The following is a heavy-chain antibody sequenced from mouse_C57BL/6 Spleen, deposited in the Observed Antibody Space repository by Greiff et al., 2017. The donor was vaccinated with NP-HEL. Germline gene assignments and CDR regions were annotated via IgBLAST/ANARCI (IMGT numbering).Heavy chain of an antibody. D-gene: IGHD1-1*01. CDR3: VYYGSSPDYYAMDY. J-gene: IGHJ4*01. V-gene: IGHV2-3*01. Sequence: VQGVESGPGLVAPSQSLSITCTVSGFSLTSYGVSWVRQPPGKGLEWLGVIWGDGSTNYHSALISRLSIRKDNSKSQVFLKLNSLQTDDTATYYCVYYGSSPDYYAMDYWGQGTSVTVSS. CDR2: IWGDGST. CDR1: GFSLTSYG.